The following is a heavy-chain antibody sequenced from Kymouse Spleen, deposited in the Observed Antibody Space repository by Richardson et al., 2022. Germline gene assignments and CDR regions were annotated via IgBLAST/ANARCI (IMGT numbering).Heavy chain of an antibody. Sequence: EVQLVESGGGLVQPGGSLRLSCAASGFTFSSYDMHWVRQATGKGLEWVSAIGTAGDTYYPGSVKGRFTISRENAKNSLYLQMNSLRAGDTAVYYCARGLLWFGESHYYGMDVWGQGTTVTVSS. CDR2: IGTAGDT. CDR3: ARGLLWFGESHYYGMDV. D-gene: IGHD3-10*01. J-gene: IGHJ6*02. CDR1: GFTFSSYD. V-gene: IGHV3-13*01.